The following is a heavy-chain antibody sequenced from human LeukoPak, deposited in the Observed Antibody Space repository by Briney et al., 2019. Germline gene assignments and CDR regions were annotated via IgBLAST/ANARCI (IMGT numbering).Heavy chain of an antibody. CDR2: IYYSGST. CDR1: GGSISSGDYY. D-gene: IGHD1-26*01. CDR3: AREGVVGATTPFDY. J-gene: IGHJ4*02. V-gene: IGHV4-30-4*08. Sequence: SETLSHTCTVSGGSISSGDYYWSWIRQPPGKGLEWIGYIYYSGSTYYNPSLKSRLTISVDTSKNQFSLRLSSVTAADTAVYYCAREGVVGATTPFDYWGQGTLVTVSS.